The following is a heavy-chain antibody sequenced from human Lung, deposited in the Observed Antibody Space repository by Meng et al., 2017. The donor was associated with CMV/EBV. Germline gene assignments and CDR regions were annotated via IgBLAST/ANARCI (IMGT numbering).Heavy chain of an antibody. J-gene: IGHJ4*02. CDR3: ARGVAAALFDY. CDR1: GFTVSSDY. CDR2: IYSTGNT. D-gene: IGHD2-15*01. Sequence: GGSLRLSCAASGFTVSSDYMSWVRQAPGKGLEWVSVIYSTGNTYYADSVKGRFTISRDNSKNTLYLQMNSLRAEDTAVYYCARGVAAALFDYWGQGTLVTVPS. V-gene: IGHV3-53*01.